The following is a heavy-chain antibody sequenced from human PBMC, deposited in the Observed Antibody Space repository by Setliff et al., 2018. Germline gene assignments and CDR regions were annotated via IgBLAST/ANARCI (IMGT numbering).Heavy chain of an antibody. V-gene: IGHV4-34*01. CDR2: INHSGST. CDR3: ARRYNFWSGYFDY. D-gene: IGHD3-3*01. J-gene: IGHJ4*02. Sequence: LSLTCAVYGGSFSGYYWSWIRQPPGKGLEWIGEINHSGSTNYNPSLKSRVTISVDTSKNQFSLKLSSVTAADTAVYYCARRYNFWSGYFDYWGQGTLVTVSS. CDR1: GGSFSGYY.